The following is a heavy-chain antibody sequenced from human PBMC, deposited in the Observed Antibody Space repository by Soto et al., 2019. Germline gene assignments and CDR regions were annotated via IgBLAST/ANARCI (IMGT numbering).Heavy chain of an antibody. D-gene: IGHD2-21*01. CDR2: IYYSGIT. V-gene: IGHV4-31*03. J-gene: IGHJ6*02. CDR1: GGSISSGGYY. CDR3: AASCVGCGGLNYYGMDV. Sequence: QVQLPESGTGLVKPSQTLSLTCTVSGGSISSGGYYWTWLRQHPGNGLYWLWYIYYSGITCHNPSLTSRVTISVDTSKTQFSLRLSSVSAADTAVYYCAASCVGCGGLNYYGMDVWGQGTTVTVSS.